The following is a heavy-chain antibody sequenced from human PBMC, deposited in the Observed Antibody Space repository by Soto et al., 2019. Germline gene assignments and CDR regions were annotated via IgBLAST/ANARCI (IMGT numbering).Heavy chain of an antibody. V-gene: IGHV3-30-3*01. CDR2: ISYDGSNK. J-gene: IGHJ4*02. CDR3: ARVFDCSGYFVLEYYFDY. Sequence: QVQLVESGGGVVQPGRSLRLSCAASGFTFSSYAMHWVRQAPGKGLEWVAVISYDGSNKYYADSVKGRFTISRDNSKNTLYLQMNSLRAEDTAVYYCARVFDCSGYFVLEYYFDYWGQGTLVTVSS. D-gene: IGHD3-22*01. CDR1: GFTFSSYA.